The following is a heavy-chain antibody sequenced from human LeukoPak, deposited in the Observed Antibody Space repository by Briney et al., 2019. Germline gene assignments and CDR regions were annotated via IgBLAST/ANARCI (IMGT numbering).Heavy chain of an antibody. V-gene: IGHV4-39*01. J-gene: IGHJ4*02. CDR1: GGSISSSDYY. CDR2: IYYSAST. CDR3: ARIDRVYFDY. Sequence: PSETLSLTCTVSGGSISSSDYYWGWVRQPPEKGLEWIGTIYYSASTYYNPSLKSRVTISVDTSKNQFSLRLSSVTAADTSVYHCARIDRVYFDYWGQGSLVTVSS.